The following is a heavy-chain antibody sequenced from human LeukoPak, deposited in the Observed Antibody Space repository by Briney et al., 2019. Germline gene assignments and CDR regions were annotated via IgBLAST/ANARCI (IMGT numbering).Heavy chain of an antibody. Sequence: SETLSLTCSVSGGSISSYYWSWIRQPAGKGLEWIGRIYTSGSTNYNPSLKSRVTMSVDTSKNQFSLKLSSVTAADTAVYYCASEKGYCSSTSCYDYYYYMDVWGKGTTVTVSS. J-gene: IGHJ6*03. CDR3: ASEKGYCSSTSCYDYYYYMDV. V-gene: IGHV4-4*07. CDR2: IYTSGST. CDR1: GGSISSYY. D-gene: IGHD2-2*01.